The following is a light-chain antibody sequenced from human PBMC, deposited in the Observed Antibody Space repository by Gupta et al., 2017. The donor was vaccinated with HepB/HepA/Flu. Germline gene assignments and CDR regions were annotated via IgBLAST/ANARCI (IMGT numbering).Light chain of an antibody. Sequence: EIVMPQSPATLSVSPRTSVTLSCRASESIGTNLAWYQQKPGQSPMLLVYDAFTTASGVPARVRGSGSETDFTLTISGLQSDDFAFYYCQQYKRPLTFGGGTKVEIK. CDR1: ESIGTN. CDR2: DAF. J-gene: IGKJ4*01. CDR3: QQYKRPLT. V-gene: IGKV3-15*01.